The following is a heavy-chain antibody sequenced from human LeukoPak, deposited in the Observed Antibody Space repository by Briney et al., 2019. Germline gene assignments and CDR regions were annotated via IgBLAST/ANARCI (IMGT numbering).Heavy chain of an antibody. Sequence: SETLSLTCTVSGGSISSYYWSWIRQPPGKGLEWIGYIYYSGSTNYNPSLKSRVTISVDRSKNQFSLKLSSVTAADTAVYYCAREDTGNYGMDVWGQGTTVTVSS. CDR3: AREDTGNYGMDV. CDR2: IYYSGST. D-gene: IGHD5-18*01. V-gene: IGHV4-59*12. J-gene: IGHJ6*02. CDR1: GGSISSYY.